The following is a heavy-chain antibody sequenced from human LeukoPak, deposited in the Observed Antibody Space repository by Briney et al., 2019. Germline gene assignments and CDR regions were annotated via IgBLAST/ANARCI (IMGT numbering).Heavy chain of an antibody. J-gene: IGHJ4*02. CDR2: IRGSGSIS. Sequence: HPRGSLRLSCAAPGYTFRNSAMTSVCQAPGKVLEWDSAIRGSGSISSYADSLKGRFPSSRDHPKNPLYVQMNSLRAEDAAVYYCAKDPSNLDSRYCDYWGQGTLVTVSS. V-gene: IGHV3-23*01. CDR3: AKDPSNLDSRYCDY. D-gene: IGHD5-18*01. CDR1: GYTFRNSA.